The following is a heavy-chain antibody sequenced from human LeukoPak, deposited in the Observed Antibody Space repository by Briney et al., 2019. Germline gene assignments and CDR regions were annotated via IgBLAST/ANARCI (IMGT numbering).Heavy chain of an antibody. CDR3: ARRLSYGRYYFDY. D-gene: IGHD5-18*01. V-gene: IGHV4-39*01. J-gene: IGHJ4*02. CDR1: GVSISSSSYY. Sequence: SETLSLTCTVSGVSISSSSYYWGWIRQPPGKGLEWIGSIYYSGSTYYNPSLKSRVTISVDTSKNQFSLKLSSVTAADTAVYYCARRLSYGRYYFDYWGQGTLVTVSS. CDR2: IYYSGST.